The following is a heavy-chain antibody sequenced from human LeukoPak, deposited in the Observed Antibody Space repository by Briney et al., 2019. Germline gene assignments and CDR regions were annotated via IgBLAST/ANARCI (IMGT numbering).Heavy chain of an antibody. V-gene: IGHV3-13*01. CDR2: IGTAYDT. J-gene: IGHJ3*02. Sequence: PGGSLRLSCAASGFTFSTHDMHWVRQATGKGLEWVSGIGTAYDTHYPDSVKGRFTISRENAKNSFYLQMNSLTVGDTAVYYCARAGQWFSDAFDIWGQGTMVTVSS. CDR3: ARAGQWFSDAFDI. D-gene: IGHD3-22*01. CDR1: GFTFSTHD.